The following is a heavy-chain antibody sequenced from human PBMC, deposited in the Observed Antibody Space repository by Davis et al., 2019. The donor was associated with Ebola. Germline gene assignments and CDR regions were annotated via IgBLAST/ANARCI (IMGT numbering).Heavy chain of an antibody. V-gene: IGHV3-74*01. J-gene: IGHJ6*02. D-gene: IGHD3-9*01. CDR3: ARGKELRYFACMDV. Sequence: HTGGSLRLSCAASGFTFSSYWMHWVRQAPGKGLVWVSRINSDGSSASYADSVKGRFTISRDNAKNTLYLQMNSLRDEDTAVYYCARGKELRYFACMDVWGQGTTVTVSS. CDR2: INSDGSSA. CDR1: GFTFSSYW.